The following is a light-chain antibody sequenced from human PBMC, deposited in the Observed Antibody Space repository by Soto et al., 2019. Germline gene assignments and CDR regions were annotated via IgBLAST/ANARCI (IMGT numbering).Light chain of an antibody. Sequence: IVLTQSPGTLSLSPGERATLSCRASQSVSSGYLAWYQQKPGQAPRRFIYNTSRRATGIPDRFSGSGSGTGFTLTISRPEPEDVAVSYCQPDGSSRTFGQGTRVEIK. CDR2: NTS. J-gene: IGKJ1*01. V-gene: IGKV3-20*01. CDR3: QPDGSSRT. CDR1: QSVSSGY.